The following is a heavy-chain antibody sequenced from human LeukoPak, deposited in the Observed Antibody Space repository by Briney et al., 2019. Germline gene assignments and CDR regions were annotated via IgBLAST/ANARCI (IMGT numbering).Heavy chain of an antibody. V-gene: IGHV4-31*03. CDR3: ASLMITFGGGDYFDY. J-gene: IGHJ4*02. D-gene: IGHD3-16*01. Sequence: PSQTLSLTCTVSGGSISSGVYYWSWIRQRPGEGLEWIGYISYSGYTYYSPSLRSRVTISVDTSKNQFSLKLSSVTAADTAVYYCASLMITFGGGDYFDYWGQGTLVTVSS. CDR2: ISYSGYT. CDR1: GGSISSGVYY.